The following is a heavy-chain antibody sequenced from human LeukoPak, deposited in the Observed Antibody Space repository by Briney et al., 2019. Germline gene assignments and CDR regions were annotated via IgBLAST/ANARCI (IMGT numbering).Heavy chain of an antibody. D-gene: IGHD2-2*02. CDR1: GFTFSSYA. CDR2: ISGSGGST. Sequence: GGSLRLFCAASGFTFSSYAMSWVRQAPGKGLEWVSAISGSGGSTYYADSVKGRFTISRDNSKNTLYLQMNSLRAEDTAVYYCAKDLCSSTSCYTNRSFDYWGQGTLVTVSS. V-gene: IGHV3-23*01. CDR3: AKDLCSSTSCYTNRSFDY. J-gene: IGHJ4*02.